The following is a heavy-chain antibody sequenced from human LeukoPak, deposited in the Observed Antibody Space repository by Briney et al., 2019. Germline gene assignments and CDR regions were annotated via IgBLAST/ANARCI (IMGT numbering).Heavy chain of an antibody. D-gene: IGHD1-26*01. CDR3: ARDSTLGE. CDR2: ISWNSDSI. V-gene: IGHV3-9*01. CDR1: GFTFGDYA. J-gene: IGHJ4*02. Sequence: PGRSLRLSCAASGFTFGDYAMHWVRQAPGKGLEWVSGISWNSDSIGYADSVKGRFTISRDNAKNSLYLQMNSLRAEDTAVYYCARDSTLGEWGQGTLVTVSS.